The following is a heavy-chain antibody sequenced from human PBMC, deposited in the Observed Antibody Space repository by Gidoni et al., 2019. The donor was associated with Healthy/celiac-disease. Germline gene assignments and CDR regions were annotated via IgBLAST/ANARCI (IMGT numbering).Heavy chain of an antibody. J-gene: IGHJ6*02. CDR3: ARDALYGSGSYYEEDYGMDV. CDR1: GFTFRSTA. CDR2: ISYDGSNK. D-gene: IGHD3-10*01. Sequence: QVQLVECGGGVVQPGRSLRLSTAASGFTFRSTALHWVRQAPGTGLESVAVISYDGSNKYYADSVKGRFTISRDNSKNTLYLQMSSLRAEDTAVYYCARDALYGSGSYYEEDYGMDVWGQGTTVTVSS. V-gene: IGHV3-30*04.